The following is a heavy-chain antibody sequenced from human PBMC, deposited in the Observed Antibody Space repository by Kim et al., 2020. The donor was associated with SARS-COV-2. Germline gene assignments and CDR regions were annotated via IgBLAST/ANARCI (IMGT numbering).Heavy chain of an antibody. V-gene: IGHV1-8*02. D-gene: IGHD3-22*01. Sequence: ASVKVSCKASGYTFTSYDINWVRQATGQGLEWMGWMNPNSGNTGYAQKFQGRVTMTRNTSISTAYMELRSLRSEDTAVYYCARGRGYYYDSSGPYGGDYWGQGTLVTVSS. CDR1: GYTFTSYD. J-gene: IGHJ4*02. CDR2: MNPNSGNT. CDR3: ARGRGYYYDSSGPYGGDY.